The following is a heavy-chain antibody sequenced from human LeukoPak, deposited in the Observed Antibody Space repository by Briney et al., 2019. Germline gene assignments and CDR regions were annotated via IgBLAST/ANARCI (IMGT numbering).Heavy chain of an antibody. CDR2: ISGSSVI. D-gene: IGHD3-10*01. Sequence: SETLSLTCAVSGGPITTYFLSWIRQSARVGVWIIGRISGSSVINYNPSLKRPAILSLVTSNNFFFLKLFSVTAAASASYCCVIYSGSSWQVKFDPWGQGMLVTVSS. J-gene: IGHJ5*02. CDR3: VIYSGSSWQVKFDP. CDR1: GGPITTYF. V-gene: IGHV4-59*10.